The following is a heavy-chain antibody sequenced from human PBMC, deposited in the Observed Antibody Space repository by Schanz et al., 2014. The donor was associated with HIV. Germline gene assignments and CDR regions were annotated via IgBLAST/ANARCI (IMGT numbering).Heavy chain of an antibody. D-gene: IGHD4-17*01. Sequence: QVQLVESGGDLVKPGGSLRLSCTASGFSFSDYHMSWIRQAPGKGLEWVAVIWNDGSNTFYADSVKGRFTISRDNSKNTLYLQMKSLRPEDTAVYYCARQGLRFSFWLDYWGQGTLVTVSS. CDR1: GFSFSDYH. CDR2: IWNDGSNT. V-gene: IGHV3-33*08. J-gene: IGHJ4*02. CDR3: ARQGLRFSFWLDY.